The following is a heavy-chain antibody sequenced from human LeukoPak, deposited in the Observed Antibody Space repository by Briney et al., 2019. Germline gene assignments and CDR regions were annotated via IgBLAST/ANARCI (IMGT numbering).Heavy chain of an antibody. CDR3: ARREHYYDSSGYYYWFDP. J-gene: IGHJ5*02. Sequence: GESLKISCKGSGYSFTSYWIGWVRQMPGKGLEWMGIIYPGDSDTRYRPSFQGQVTISADKSISTAYLQWSSLKASDTAMYYCARREHYYDSSGYYYWFDPWGQGTLVTVSS. CDR2: IYPGDSDT. CDR1: GYSFTSYW. V-gene: IGHV5-51*01. D-gene: IGHD3-22*01.